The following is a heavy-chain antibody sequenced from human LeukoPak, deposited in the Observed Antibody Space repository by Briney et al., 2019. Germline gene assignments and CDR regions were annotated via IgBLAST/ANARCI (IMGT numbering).Heavy chain of an antibody. J-gene: IGHJ4*02. V-gene: IGHV3-74*01. CDR2: IKSDGSST. Sequence: PGGSLRLSCAASGFTFSIYWMHWVRQAPGKGLVWVSRIKSDGSSTTYADSVKGRFTISRDNAKNSLYLQMNSLRAEDTAVYYCARTKEMASISYFDSWGQGTLVTVSS. CDR1: GFTFSIYW. D-gene: IGHD5-24*01. CDR3: ARTKEMASISYFDS.